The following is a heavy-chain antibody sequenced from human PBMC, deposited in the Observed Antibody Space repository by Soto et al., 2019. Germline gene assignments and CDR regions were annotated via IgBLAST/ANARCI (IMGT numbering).Heavy chain of an antibody. CDR1: GFTFSSYS. Sequence: PVGSLILSCAASGFTFSSYSMNWVRQAPGKGLEWVSSISSSSSYIYYADSVKGRFTISRDNAKNSLYLQMNSLRAEDTAVYYCARDDMNPTSPADYWGQGTLVTVSS. CDR3: ARDDMNPTSPADY. V-gene: IGHV3-21*01. J-gene: IGHJ4*02. CDR2: ISSSSSYI.